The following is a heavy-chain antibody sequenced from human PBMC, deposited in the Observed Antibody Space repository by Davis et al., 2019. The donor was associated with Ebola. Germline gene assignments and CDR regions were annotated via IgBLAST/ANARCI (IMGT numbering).Heavy chain of an antibody. Sequence: ASVKVSCKASGYTFTSYYMHWVRQAPGQRLEWMGWINAGNGNTKYSQKFQGRVTITRDTSASTAYMELSSLRSEDTAVYYCARGRGHYESSGGDFWGQGTLVTVSS. CDR3: ARGRGHYESSGGDF. D-gene: IGHD3-22*01. V-gene: IGHV1/OR15-3*02. J-gene: IGHJ4*02. CDR1: GYTFTSYY. CDR2: INAGNGNT.